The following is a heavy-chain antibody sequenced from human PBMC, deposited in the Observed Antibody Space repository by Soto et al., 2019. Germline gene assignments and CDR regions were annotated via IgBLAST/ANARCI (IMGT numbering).Heavy chain of an antibody. Sequence: EVQLLESGGGLVQPGGSLRLFCAASGFTFSSYAMNWVRQAPGKGLEWVSVISGSGSGPYYADSVKGRFTLSRDNSKNTLYLQMNSLRAEDTAVYYCAKDNKSSSTRGAFDIRGQVTMVTVSS. D-gene: IGHD6-13*01. CDR1: GFTFSSYA. CDR3: AKDNKSSSTRGAFDI. V-gene: IGHV3-23*01. J-gene: IGHJ3*02. CDR2: ISGSGSGP.